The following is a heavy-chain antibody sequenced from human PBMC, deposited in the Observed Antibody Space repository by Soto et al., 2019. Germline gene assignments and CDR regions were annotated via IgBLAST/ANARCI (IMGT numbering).Heavy chain of an antibody. Sequence: GGSLRLSCAASGFTFSTYAMHWVRQAPGKGLEWVALISYDGSNKYYADSVKGRFTISRDNSKNTLYLQMNSLKGEDTAVYYCARGGDIVVIPAIIHGMDVWGQGTTVTVSS. CDR3: ARGGDIVVIPAIIHGMDV. V-gene: IGHV3-30-3*01. J-gene: IGHJ6*02. D-gene: IGHD2-2*01. CDR1: GFTFSTYA. CDR2: ISYDGSNK.